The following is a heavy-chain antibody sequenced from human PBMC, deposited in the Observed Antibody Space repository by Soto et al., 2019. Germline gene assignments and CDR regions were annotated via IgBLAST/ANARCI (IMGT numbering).Heavy chain of an antibody. CDR1: GGTFSSYA. V-gene: IGHV1-69*12. J-gene: IGHJ4*02. D-gene: IGHD3-16*01. CDR3: ARGQTGGGWGYYFDY. CDR2: IIPIFGTA. Sequence: QVQLVQSGAEVKKPGSSVKVSCKASGGTFSSYAIDWVRQAPGQGLEWMGGIIPIFGTADYAQKFQGRVTITAGASTSTAYMELRSLRSEDTAVYYCARGQTGGGWGYYFDYWGQGTLVTVSS.